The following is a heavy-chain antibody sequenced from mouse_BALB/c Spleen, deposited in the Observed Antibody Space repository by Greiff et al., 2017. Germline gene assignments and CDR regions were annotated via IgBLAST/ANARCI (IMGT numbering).Heavy chain of an antibody. CDR3: ARSEYYDYDGYAMDY. CDR1: GFTFSSFG. J-gene: IGHJ4*01. D-gene: IGHD2-4*01. V-gene: IGHV5-17*02. CDR2: ISSGSSTI. Sequence: EVKLVESGGGLVQPGGSRKLSCAASGFTFSSFGMHWVRQAPEKGLEWVAYISSGSSTIYYADTVKGRFTISRDNPKNTLFLQMTSLRSEDTAMYYCARSEYYDYDGYAMDYWGQGTSVTVSS.